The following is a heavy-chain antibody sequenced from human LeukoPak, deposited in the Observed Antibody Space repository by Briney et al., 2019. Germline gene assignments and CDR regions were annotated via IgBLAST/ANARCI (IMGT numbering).Heavy chain of an antibody. Sequence: GGSLRLSCAASGFTFSSYAMSWVRQAPGKGLEWVSAISGSGGSTYYADSVKGRFTISRDNSKNTLYLQMNSLRAEDTAVYYCVGGDWIQLAPPDYWGQGTLVTVSS. J-gene: IGHJ4*02. V-gene: IGHV3-23*01. D-gene: IGHD5-18*01. CDR3: VGGDWIQLAPPDY. CDR1: GFTFSSYA. CDR2: ISGSGGST.